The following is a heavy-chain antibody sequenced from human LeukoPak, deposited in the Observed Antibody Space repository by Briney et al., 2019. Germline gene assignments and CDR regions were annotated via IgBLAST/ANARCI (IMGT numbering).Heavy chain of an antibody. CDR1: GFTFSSYA. V-gene: IGHV3-30-3*01. J-gene: IGHJ4*02. Sequence: PGGSLRLSCAASGFTFSSYAMHWVRQAPGKGLEWVAVISYDGSNKYYADSVKGRFTISRDNSKNTLYLQMNSLRAEDTAVYYCAKDLYCSSTSCYEAVYWGQGTLVTVSS. D-gene: IGHD2-2*01. CDR2: ISYDGSNK. CDR3: AKDLYCSSTSCYEAVY.